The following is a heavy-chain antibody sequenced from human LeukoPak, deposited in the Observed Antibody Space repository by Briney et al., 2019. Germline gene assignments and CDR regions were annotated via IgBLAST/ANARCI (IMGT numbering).Heavy chain of an antibody. Sequence: GGSLRLSCAASGFTFSSYAMSWVRQAPGKGLEWVSAISGSGGSTYYADSVKGRFTISRDNSKNTLYLQMNSLRAEDTAVYYCARALTGTDAFDIWGQGTMVTVSS. D-gene: IGHD1-20*01. CDR1: GFTFSSYA. V-gene: IGHV3-23*01. CDR3: ARALTGTDAFDI. J-gene: IGHJ3*02. CDR2: ISGSGGST.